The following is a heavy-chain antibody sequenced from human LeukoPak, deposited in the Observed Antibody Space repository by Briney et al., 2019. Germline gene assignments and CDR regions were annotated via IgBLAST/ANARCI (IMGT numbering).Heavy chain of an antibody. CDR1: GYTFTAYY. Sequence: ASVKVSCKASGYTFTAYYMHWVRQAPGQGLEWMGRINPNSGGTNYAQKFQGRVTMTRDTSITTAYMELNSLRSDDTAVYYCARLTATNIEFDYWGQGTLVTVSS. CDR2: INPNSGGT. CDR3: ARLTATNIEFDY. V-gene: IGHV1-2*06. J-gene: IGHJ4*02. D-gene: IGHD1-26*01.